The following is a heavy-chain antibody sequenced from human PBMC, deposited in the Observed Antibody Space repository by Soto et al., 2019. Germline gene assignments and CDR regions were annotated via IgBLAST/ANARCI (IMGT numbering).Heavy chain of an antibody. D-gene: IGHD2-2*01. Sequence: QVQLQQWGAGLLKPSETLSRTCAVYGGSFSGYYWSWIRQPPGKGLEWIGEINHSGSTNYNPSLKSRVTISVDTSKNQFSLKLSSVTAADTAVYYCARGRGYCSSTSCFFYYYMDVWGKGTTVTVSS. V-gene: IGHV4-34*01. CDR1: GGSFSGYY. CDR3: ARGRGYCSSTSCFFYYYMDV. CDR2: INHSGST. J-gene: IGHJ6*03.